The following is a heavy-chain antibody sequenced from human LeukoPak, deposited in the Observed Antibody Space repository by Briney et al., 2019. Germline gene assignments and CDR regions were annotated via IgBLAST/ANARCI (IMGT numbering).Heavy chain of an antibody. Sequence: ASVKVSCKVSGYTLTELSMHWVRQAPGKGLEWMGGFDPEDGETIYAQKFQGRVTMTRDTSTSTVYMELSSLRSEDTAIYYCARGTTVTTPTFHYWGQGTLVTVSS. J-gene: IGHJ4*02. CDR2: FDPEDGET. V-gene: IGHV1-24*01. CDR1: GYTLTELS. CDR3: ARGTTVTTPTFHY. D-gene: IGHD4-17*01.